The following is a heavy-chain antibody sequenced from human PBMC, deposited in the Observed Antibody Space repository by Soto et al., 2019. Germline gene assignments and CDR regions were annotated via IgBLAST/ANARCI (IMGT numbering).Heavy chain of an antibody. Sequence: PSETLSLTCTVSGGSISSSSYYWGWIRQPPGKGLEWIGSIYYSGSTYYNPSLKRRVTISVDTSKNQFSLKLSSVTAADTAVYYCARPNGRAGAFDAFDNWGQCTVVTVSS. V-gene: IGHV4-39*01. CDR1: GGSISSSSYY. CDR3: ARPNGRAGAFDAFDN. CDR2: IYYSGST. D-gene: IGHD1-26*01. J-gene: IGHJ3*02.